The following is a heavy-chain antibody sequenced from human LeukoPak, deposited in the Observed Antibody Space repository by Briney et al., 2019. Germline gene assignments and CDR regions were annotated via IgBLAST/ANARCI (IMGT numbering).Heavy chain of an antibody. V-gene: IGHV3-11*01. CDR3: ASNMAANYHYFYGIDV. CDR1: GFSFSDYY. Sequence: GGSLRPSCAASGFSFSDYYMAWIRQAPGKGLEWVAFISSSTTSTYYADSVKGRFTVSRDNAKNSLSLQMSSLRVEDTGVYYCASNMAANYHYFYGIDVWGQGTTVTVSS. D-gene: IGHD6-6*01. CDR2: ISSSTTST. J-gene: IGHJ6*02.